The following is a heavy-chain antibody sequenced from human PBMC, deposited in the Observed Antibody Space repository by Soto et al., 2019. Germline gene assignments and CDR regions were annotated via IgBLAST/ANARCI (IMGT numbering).Heavy chain of an antibody. Sequence: QITLKESGPTLVRPAQTLTLTCGFSGFSLSSYGMGVAWIRQPPGKALEWLALIYCDDDKRYSPSLKDRLAISKDTSSNQVVPTITNLDPGATATYFCAHAGDYDLLTFDHWGPGTLVTVSS. CDR3: AHAGDYDLLTFDH. D-gene: IGHD4-17*01. CDR2: IYCDDDK. CDR1: GFSLSSYGMG. J-gene: IGHJ4*02. V-gene: IGHV2-5*02.